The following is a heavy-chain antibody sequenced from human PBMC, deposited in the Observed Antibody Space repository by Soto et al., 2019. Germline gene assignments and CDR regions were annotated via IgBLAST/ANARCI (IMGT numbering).Heavy chain of an antibody. J-gene: IGHJ4*02. CDR3: ARQPNVEWLLHYYFDV. CDR2: ISYIEST. D-gene: IGHD3-3*01. CDR1: GGSIDSSNYY. Sequence: QLQLQESGPGLVKPSETLSLTCAVSGGSIDSSNYYWGWIRQPPGKGLEWIGSISYIESTYYNPSLKSRVTISVDTSKNQSSLTLSSVTAADTAVYYCARQPNVEWLLHYYFDVWGQGSLVTVSS. V-gene: IGHV4-39*01.